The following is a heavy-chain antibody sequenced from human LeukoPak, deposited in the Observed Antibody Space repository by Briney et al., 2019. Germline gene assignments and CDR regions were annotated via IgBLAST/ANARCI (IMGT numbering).Heavy chain of an antibody. CDR3: ARGTTVTTFGWFDP. V-gene: IGHV3-30*04. D-gene: IGHD4-17*01. CDR2: ISYDGSNK. CDR1: GFTFSSFA. Sequence: PGGSLRLSCAASGFTFSSFAMHWVRQAPGKGLEWVAVISYDGSNKYYADSVKGRFTISRDNAKNSLYLQMNSLRAEDTAVYYCARGTTVTTFGWFDPWGQGTLVTVSS. J-gene: IGHJ5*02.